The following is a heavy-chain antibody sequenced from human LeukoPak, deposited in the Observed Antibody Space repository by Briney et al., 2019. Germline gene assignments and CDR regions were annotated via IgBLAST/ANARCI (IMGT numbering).Heavy chain of an antibody. CDR3: ARFLYCSGGSCYLGFGNYYYGMDV. D-gene: IGHD2-15*01. CDR2: MNPNSGNT. Sequence: ASVKVSCRASGYTFTSYDFNWVRQDTGGGLEWLGWMNPNSGNTGYAQKFQGRVTMTRNTSISTAYMELSSLRSEDTAVYYCARFLYCSGGSCYLGFGNYYYGMDVWGQGTTVTVSS. V-gene: IGHV1-8*01. J-gene: IGHJ6*02. CDR1: GYTFTSYD.